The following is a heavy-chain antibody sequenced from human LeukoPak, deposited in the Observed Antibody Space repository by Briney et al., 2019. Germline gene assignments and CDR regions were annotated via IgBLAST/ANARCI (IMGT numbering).Heavy chain of an antibody. D-gene: IGHD3-22*01. V-gene: IGHV4-39*01. CDR3: ARHPHTYYYDSSGYGGRYYFDY. J-gene: IGHJ4*02. Sequence: SETLSLTXTVSGGSISSSSYYWGWISQPPGKGLKWIGSIYYSGSTYYNPSLKSRVTISVDTSKNQFSLKLSSVTAADTAVYYCARHPHTYYYDSSGYGGRYYFDYWGQGTLVTVSS. CDR2: IYYSGST. CDR1: GGSISSSSYY.